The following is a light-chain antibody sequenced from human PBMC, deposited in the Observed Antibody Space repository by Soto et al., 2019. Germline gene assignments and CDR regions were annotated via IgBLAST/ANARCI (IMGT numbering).Light chain of an antibody. V-gene: IGKV3-11*01. J-gene: IGKJ5*01. CDR3: QQRRSWPPTIT. CDR2: DAS. CDR1: QSININ. Sequence: EIGMTQSPATLSVSPGERATLSCRAIQSININLAWYQQKPGQAPRLLIYDASYRATDIPPRFSGSGSGTDFTLTISSLEPEDFAVYYCQQRRSWPPTITFGQGTRLEIK.